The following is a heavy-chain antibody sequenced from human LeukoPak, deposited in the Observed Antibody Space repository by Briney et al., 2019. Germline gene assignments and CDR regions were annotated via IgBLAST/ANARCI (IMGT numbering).Heavy chain of an antibody. CDR1: GGSFSGYY. CDR2: IYYSGST. CDR3: AKGRPAVIRSAYYYMDV. V-gene: IGHV4-59*01. Sequence: SETLSLTCAVYGGSFSGYYWCWIPQPPGKGLEWIGYIYYSGSTNYNPSLKSRVTISVDTSKNQVSLKLSSVTAAHTAVYYCAKGRPAVIRSAYYYMDVLGRRTMVTVSS. J-gene: IGHJ6*03. D-gene: IGHD2/OR15-2a*01.